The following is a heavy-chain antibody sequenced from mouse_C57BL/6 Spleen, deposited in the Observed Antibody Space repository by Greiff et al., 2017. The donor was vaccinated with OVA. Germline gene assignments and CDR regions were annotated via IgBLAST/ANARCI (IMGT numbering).Heavy chain of an antibody. CDR2: ISNGGGST. CDR1: GFTFSDYY. CDR3: AQSGTYYSNSGWFAY. Sequence: EVQVVESGGGLVQPGGSLKLSCAASGFTFSDYYMYWVRQTPEKRLEWVAYISNGGGSTYYPDTVKGRFTISRDNAKNTLYLQMSRLKSEDTAMYYCAQSGTYYSNSGWFAYWGQGTLVTVSA. J-gene: IGHJ3*01. V-gene: IGHV5-12*01. D-gene: IGHD2-5*01.